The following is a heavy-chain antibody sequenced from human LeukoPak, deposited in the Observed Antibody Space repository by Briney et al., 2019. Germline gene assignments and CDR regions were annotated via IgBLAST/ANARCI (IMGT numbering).Heavy chain of an antibody. CDR3: ATTRPVDYGDLPDI. J-gene: IGHJ3*02. V-gene: IGHV4-39*01. CDR1: GGSISSSSYY. Sequence: PSETLSLTCTVSGGSISSSSYYWGWIRQPPGQGLEWIGSIYYSGSTYYNPSLKSRVTISVDTSKNEFSLKLSSVSGADTAVYYCATTRPVDYGDLPDIWGQGTMVTVSS. CDR2: IYYSGST. D-gene: IGHD4-17*01.